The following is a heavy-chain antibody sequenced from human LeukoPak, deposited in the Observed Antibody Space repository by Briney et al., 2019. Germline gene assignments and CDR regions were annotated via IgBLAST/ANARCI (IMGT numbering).Heavy chain of an antibody. Sequence: SETLSLTCTVSGGSISSYYWSWIRQPPGKGLEWMGYIYYSGSTNYNPSLKSRVTISVDTSKNQFSLKLSSVTAADTAVYYCARGLVIFGVIYFDYWGQGTLVTVSS. CDR3: ARGLVIFGVIYFDY. CDR1: GGSISSYY. J-gene: IGHJ4*02. CDR2: IYYSGST. V-gene: IGHV4-59*08. D-gene: IGHD3-3*01.